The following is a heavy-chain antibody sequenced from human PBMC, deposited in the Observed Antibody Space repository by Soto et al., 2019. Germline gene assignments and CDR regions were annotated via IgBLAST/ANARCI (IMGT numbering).Heavy chain of an antibody. CDR1: GFTFSSYA. J-gene: IGHJ4*02. CDR3: AKDHLPAGITWYYFDY. CDR2: ISGSGGST. V-gene: IGHV3-23*01. D-gene: IGHD3-10*01. Sequence: GGSLRLSCAASGFTFSSYAMSWVRQAPGKGLEWVSAISGSGGSTYYADSVKGRFTISRDNSKYTLYLQMNSLRAEDTAVYYCAKDHLPAGITWYYFDYWGQGTLVTVSS.